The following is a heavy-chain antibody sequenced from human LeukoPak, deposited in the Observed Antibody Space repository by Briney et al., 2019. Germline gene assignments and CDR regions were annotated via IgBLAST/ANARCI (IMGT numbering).Heavy chain of an antibody. CDR1: GFTLNKYW. V-gene: IGHV3-74*01. Sequence: GSLRPSCEASGFTLNKYWMHWVRQAPGKGLVWVSRITGDGSDIAYADSVKGRFTVSRDDAKNTLFLQMTSLRVEDTAIYYCARDAYTTTSNWLDPWGQGTLVTVSS. J-gene: IGHJ5*02. CDR3: ARDAYTTTSNWLDP. D-gene: IGHD4-17*01. CDR2: ITGDGSDI.